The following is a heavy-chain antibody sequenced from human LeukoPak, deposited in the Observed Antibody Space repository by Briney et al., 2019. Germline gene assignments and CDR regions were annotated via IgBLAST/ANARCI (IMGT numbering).Heavy chain of an antibody. CDR2: IWYDGSNK. Sequence: GGSLRLSCAASGFTFSSYGMHWVRQAPGKGLEWVAVIWYDGSNKYYADSVKGRFTISRDNPKNTLYLQMNSLRAEDTAVYYCARDPERQWLVLGYWGQGTLVTVSS. J-gene: IGHJ4*02. V-gene: IGHV3-33*01. CDR1: GFTFSSYG. D-gene: IGHD6-19*01. CDR3: ARDPERQWLVLGY.